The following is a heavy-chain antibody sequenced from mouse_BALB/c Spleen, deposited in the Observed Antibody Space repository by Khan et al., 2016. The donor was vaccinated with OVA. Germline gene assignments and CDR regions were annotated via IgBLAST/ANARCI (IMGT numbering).Heavy chain of an antibody. J-gene: IGHJ3*01. CDR3: ARLAYYYNSEGFAY. CDR2: ISSGGHYT. Sequence: EVELVEYGGDLVKPGGSLKLSCAASGFTFSTYGMSWVRQTPDMRLEWVATISSGGHYTYYPDSVKGRFTISRDNAKNTLYLQMSSLKSEDTAIYYCARLAYYYNSEGFAYWGQGTLVTVSA. V-gene: IGHV5-6*01. CDR1: GFTFSTYG. D-gene: IGHD1-1*02.